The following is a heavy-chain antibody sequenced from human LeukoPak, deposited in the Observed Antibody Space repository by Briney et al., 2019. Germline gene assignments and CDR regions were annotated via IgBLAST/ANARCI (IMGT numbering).Heavy chain of an antibody. CDR3: ARMLIAVAGTMYFQH. Sequence: PSETLSLTCTVSGASISSYYWSWIRQPPGKGLEWIGYIHYTGTTNYNPSLKSRVTISVDTSKNQFSLKLSSVTAADTAVYYCARMLIAVAGTMYFQHWGQGTLVTVSS. CDR1: GASISSYY. CDR2: IHYTGTT. J-gene: IGHJ1*01. V-gene: IGHV4-59*12. D-gene: IGHD6-19*01.